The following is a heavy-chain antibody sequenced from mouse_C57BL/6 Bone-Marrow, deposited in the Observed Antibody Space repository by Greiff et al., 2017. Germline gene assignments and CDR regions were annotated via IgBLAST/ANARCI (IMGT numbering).Heavy chain of an antibody. J-gene: IGHJ2*01. Sequence: QVQLQQSGAELARPGASVKLSCKASGYTFTSYGISWVKQRPGQGLEWIGERYPRSGSTDYNEKFKGKATLTADKSSSTAYMRLRSLTSEDSAVYFCAREELAFDYWGQGTTLTVSS. CDR2: RYPRSGST. D-gene: IGHD4-1*01. CDR3: AREELAFDY. V-gene: IGHV1-81*01. CDR1: GYTFTSYG.